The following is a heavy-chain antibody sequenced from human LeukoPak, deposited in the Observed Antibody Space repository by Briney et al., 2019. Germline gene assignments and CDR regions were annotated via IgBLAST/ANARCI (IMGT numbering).Heavy chain of an antibody. CDR2: INHSGST. Sequence: SETLSLTCTVSGGSISSYYWSWIRQPPGKGLEWIGEINHSGSTNYNPSLKSRVTISVDTSKNQFSLKLSSVTAADTAVYYCARGWKRGNRGIDYWGQGTLVTVSS. CDR3: ARGWKRGNRGIDY. J-gene: IGHJ4*02. CDR1: GGSISSYY. V-gene: IGHV4-34*01. D-gene: IGHD1-1*01.